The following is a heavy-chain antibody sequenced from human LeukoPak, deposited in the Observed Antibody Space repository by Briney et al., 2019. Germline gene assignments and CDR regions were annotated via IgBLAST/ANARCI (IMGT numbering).Heavy chain of an antibody. CDR3: ARGANYDFWSGYYSGVPGVLYGMDV. J-gene: IGHJ6*02. D-gene: IGHD3-3*01. Sequence: TSETLSLTCAVYGGSFSGYYWSWIRQPPGKGLEWIGEINHSGSTNYNPSLKSRVTISVDTSKNQFSLKLSSVTAADTAVYYCARGANYDFWSGYYSGVPGVLYGMDVWGQGTTVTVSS. CDR2: INHSGST. CDR1: GGSFSGYY. V-gene: IGHV4-34*01.